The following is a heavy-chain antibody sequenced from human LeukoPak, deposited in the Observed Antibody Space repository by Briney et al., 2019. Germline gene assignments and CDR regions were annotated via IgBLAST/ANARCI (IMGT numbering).Heavy chain of an antibody. J-gene: IGHJ5*02. CDR1: GGSFSGYY. V-gene: IGHV4-34*01. CDR2: INHSGST. CDR3: ARRLYYDFWSGYLDNWFDP. D-gene: IGHD3-3*01. Sequence: SETLSLTCAVYGGSFSGYYWSWIRQPPGKGLEWIGEINHSGSTNYNPSLKSRVTISVDTSKNQFSLKLSSVTAADTAVYYCARRLYYDFWSGYLDNWFDPWGQGTLVTVSS.